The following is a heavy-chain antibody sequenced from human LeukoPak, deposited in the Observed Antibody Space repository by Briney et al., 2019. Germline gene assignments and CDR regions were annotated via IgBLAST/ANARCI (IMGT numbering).Heavy chain of an antibody. CDR1: GFTVSSNY. J-gene: IGHJ3*02. Sequence: GGSLRLSCAASGFTVSSNYMSWVRQAPGKGLEWVSVIYSGGSAYYADSVKGRFTISRDNSKNTLYLQMNSLRAEDTAVYYCTRDPGWLRLSEAFDIWGPGTMVTVSS. D-gene: IGHD5-12*01. CDR2: IYSGGSA. CDR3: TRDPGWLRLSEAFDI. V-gene: IGHV3-53*01.